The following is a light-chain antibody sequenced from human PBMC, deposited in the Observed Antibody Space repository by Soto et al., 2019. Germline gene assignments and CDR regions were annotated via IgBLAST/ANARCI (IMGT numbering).Light chain of an antibody. CDR2: GTS. Sequence: EIVMTQSPASLSVSPGESVTLSCRASQSVASNLAWYQQKPGQAPRLLIYGTSTRATGVPARFSGSGSGTDFTLTISSLEPEDFAVYYCQQRSNWPPTFGQGTKVDIK. V-gene: IGKV3-11*01. CDR1: QSVASN. CDR3: QQRSNWPPT. J-gene: IGKJ1*01.